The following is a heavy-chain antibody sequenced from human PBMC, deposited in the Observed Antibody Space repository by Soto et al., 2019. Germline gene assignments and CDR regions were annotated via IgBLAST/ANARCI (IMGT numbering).Heavy chain of an antibody. Sequence: EVQLVESGGGLVQPGGSLRLSCAASGFTFSTYWMTWVRQPPGKGLEWVANMDGDGSETYYVDSVRGRFTVSRDNAKNSLYLQMNSLRVEDTAVYYCVCGGNFFIYWGQGTLVTVSP. CDR3: VCGGNFFIY. D-gene: IGHD3-16*01. J-gene: IGHJ4*02. V-gene: IGHV3-7*01. CDR2: MDGDGSET. CDR1: GFTFSTYW.